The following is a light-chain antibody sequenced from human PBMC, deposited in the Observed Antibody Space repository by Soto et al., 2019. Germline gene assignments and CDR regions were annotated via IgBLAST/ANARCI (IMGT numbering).Light chain of an antibody. J-gene: IGLJ1*01. CDR1: SSDVGGYNY. Sequence: SVLAQPRSVSGSPGQSVTISCTGTSSDVGGYNYVSWYQQHPGKAPKLMIYDVSKRPSGVPDRFSGSKSGNTASLTISGLQAEDEADYHCCSYSGSYTFSVFGTGTKVTV. CDR3: CSYSGSYTFSV. V-gene: IGLV2-11*01. CDR2: DVS.